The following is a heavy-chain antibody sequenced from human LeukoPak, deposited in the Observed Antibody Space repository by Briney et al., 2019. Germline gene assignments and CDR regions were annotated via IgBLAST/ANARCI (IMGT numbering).Heavy chain of an antibody. V-gene: IGHV3-30*18. CDR2: ISYDGSNK. Sequence: PGRSLRLSCAASGFTFSSYGMHWVRQAPGKGLECVAVISYDGSNKYYADSVKGRFTISRDNSKNTLYQQMNSLRAEDTAVYYCAKDGGRSLAQYYFDYWGQGTLVTVSS. J-gene: IGHJ4*02. D-gene: IGHD3-16*01. CDR1: GFTFSSYG. CDR3: AKDGGRSLAQYYFDY.